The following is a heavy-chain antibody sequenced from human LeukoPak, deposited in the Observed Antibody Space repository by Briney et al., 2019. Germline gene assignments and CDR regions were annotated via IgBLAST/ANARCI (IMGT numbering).Heavy chain of an antibody. CDR3: ARRRGSGSYYYFDY. CDR2: INHSGST. D-gene: IGHD3-10*01. V-gene: IGHV4-34*01. Sequence: SETLSLTCAVYGGSFSGYYWSWIRQPPGKGLEWIGEINHSGSTNYNPSLKSRVTISVDTSKNQFSLKLSSVTAADTAVYYCARRRGSGSYYYFDYWGQGTLVTVSS. CDR1: GGSFSGYY. J-gene: IGHJ4*02.